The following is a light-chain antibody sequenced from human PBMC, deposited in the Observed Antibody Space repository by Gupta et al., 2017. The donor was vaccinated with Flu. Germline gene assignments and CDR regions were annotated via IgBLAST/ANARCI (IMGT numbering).Light chain of an antibody. J-gene: IGLJ2*01. CDR1: TGPVTSGRY. Sequence: QDVVTQEPSLTVSPVWTVTLTCGSSTGPVTSGRYPYWFQQKPGQAPRTLIYDVRNKHSWKPARFSGSLLGATAALTITGDQAEDEADYDCLSYKSGARRVVFGGGTKLTVL. CDR2: DVR. V-gene: IGLV7-46*01. CDR3: LSYKSGARRVV.